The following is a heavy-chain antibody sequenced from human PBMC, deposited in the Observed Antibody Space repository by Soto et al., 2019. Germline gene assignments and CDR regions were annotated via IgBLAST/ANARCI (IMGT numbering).Heavy chain of an antibody. V-gene: IGHV4-4*07. J-gene: IGHJ6*02. CDR3: AGYCSSTSCYTSYYYGMDV. CDR1: GGSINYDY. Sequence: PSETLSLTCTVSGGSINYDYWSWIRQPAGKGLEWIGHFYISGSTNYNPSLKSRVTMSVDTSKSQFSLKLSSVTAADTAVYYCAGYCSSTSCYTSYYYGMDVWGQGTTVT. CDR2: FYISGST. D-gene: IGHD2-2*02.